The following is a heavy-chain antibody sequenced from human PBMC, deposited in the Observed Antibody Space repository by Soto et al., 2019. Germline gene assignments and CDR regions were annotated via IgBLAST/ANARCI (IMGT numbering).Heavy chain of an antibody. V-gene: IGHV3-23*01. CDR2: ISASGGST. CDR3: AIHFYYGSGSYYAVDY. D-gene: IGHD3-10*01. J-gene: IGHJ4*02. CDR1: GFTFNNYA. Sequence: EVQLLESGGGLVQPGGSLRLSCVVSGFTFNNYAMNWVRQAPGKGLEWVSGISASGGSTYYADSVKGRFTISRDSSKHTLYLQMNRLRADDTAIYYCAIHFYYGSGSYYAVDYWGQGTLVTVSS.